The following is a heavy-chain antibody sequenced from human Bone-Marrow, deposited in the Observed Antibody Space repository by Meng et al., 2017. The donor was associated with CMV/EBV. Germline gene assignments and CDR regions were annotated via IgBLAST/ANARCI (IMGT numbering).Heavy chain of an antibody. CDR2: INHSGST. CDR3: ARGVYGGGDNWFDP. J-gene: IGHJ5*02. CDR1: GWSFSGYS. V-gene: IGHV4-34*01. Sequence: CAVYGWSFSGYSWSWLRQPPGKGLEWIGEINHSGSTNYNPSLKSRVTISVDTSKNQFSLKLSSVTAADTAVYYCARGVYGGGDNWFDPWGQGTLVTVSS. D-gene: IGHD4/OR15-4a*01.